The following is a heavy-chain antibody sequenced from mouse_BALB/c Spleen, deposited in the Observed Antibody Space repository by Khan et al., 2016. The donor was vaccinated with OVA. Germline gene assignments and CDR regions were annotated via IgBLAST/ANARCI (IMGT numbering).Heavy chain of an antibody. CDR2: IYPGDGST. CDR1: GYTFTAYD. Sequence: QVQLKQSGPELVKPGALVKISCKASGYTFTAYDINWVKQRPGQGLEWIGWIYPGDGSTKYNENFKGKATLTADTSSNTAYMQLISLTSEQSAVYFCAREGLRGVAMDYWGQGTSVSVSS. CDR3: AREGLRGVAMDY. D-gene: IGHD2-4*01. J-gene: IGHJ4*01. V-gene: IGHV1S56*01.